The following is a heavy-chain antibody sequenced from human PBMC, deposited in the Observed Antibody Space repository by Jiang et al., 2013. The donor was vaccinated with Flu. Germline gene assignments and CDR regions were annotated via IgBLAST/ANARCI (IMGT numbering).Heavy chain of an antibody. Sequence: GPGLVKPSETLSLTCTVSGASISSYYWSLDPAVPREGTGVDWVYLLQWEHQLQPLPQESSHHVSRHVQDQFSLKLRSVTAADTAVYYCASHYYYGSEYSFDSWGQGTLVTVS. V-gene: IGHV4-59*01. D-gene: IGHD3-10*01. CDR2: LLQWEH. J-gene: IGHJ4*02. CDR1: GASISSYY. CDR3: ASHYYYGSEYSFDS.